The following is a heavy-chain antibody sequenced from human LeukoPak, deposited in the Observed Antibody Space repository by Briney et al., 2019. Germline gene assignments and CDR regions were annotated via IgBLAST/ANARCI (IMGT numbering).Heavy chain of an antibody. D-gene: IGHD5-18*01. V-gene: IGHV4-61*02. CDR1: GDSISSGDYY. CDR2: ISSSGST. J-gene: IGHJ4*02. Sequence: KPSETLSLTRTVSGDSISSGDYYWSWIRQPAGKGLEWIGRISSSGSTYYNPCLKSRVTMSVDTSKNQVSLKLSSVTAADTAVYYCARDHGYSYGDDLQVVYYFDYWGQGTLVTVSS. CDR3: ARDHGYSYGDDLQVVYYFDY.